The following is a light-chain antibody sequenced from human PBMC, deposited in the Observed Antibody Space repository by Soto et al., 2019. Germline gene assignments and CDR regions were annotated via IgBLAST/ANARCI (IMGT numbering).Light chain of an antibody. Sequence: EIVLTQSPGTLSWSPGEGAALSCRSSQSVSSSHLAWYQQKAGQAPRPLIYGSSTRATGVPARFSGGGSGTDFTLTTSSLQSEDFAFYYCQQYNSWPRPFGQGTRWIS. CDR2: GSS. V-gene: IGKV3-15*01. CDR1: QSVSSSH. CDR3: QQYNSWPRP. J-gene: IGKJ1*01.